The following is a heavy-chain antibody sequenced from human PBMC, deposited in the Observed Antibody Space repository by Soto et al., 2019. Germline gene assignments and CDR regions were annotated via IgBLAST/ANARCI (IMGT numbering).Heavy chain of an antibody. V-gene: IGHV3-15*01. J-gene: IGHJ4*02. D-gene: IGHD3-10*01. CDR1: GFTFSNAW. CDR2: IKSKADGGTT. CDR3: TADIPDASGSYPFDY. Sequence: GGSLRLSCAASGFTFSNAWMSWVRQAPGKGLEWVGLIKSKADGGTTDYAAPVKGRFTISRDDSQNTLYLQMNSLKTEDTAVYYCTADIPDASGSYPFDYWGQGTLVTVSS.